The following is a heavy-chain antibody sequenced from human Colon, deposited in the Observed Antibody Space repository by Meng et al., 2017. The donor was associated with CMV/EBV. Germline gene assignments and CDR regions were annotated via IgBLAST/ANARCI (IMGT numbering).Heavy chain of an antibody. J-gene: IGHJ4*02. CDR1: RFTFRRYA. CDR3: AIYDVVGTTTRSKIGDFDY. V-gene: IGHV3-30*04. Sequence: GGSLRLSCAASRFTFRRYAMHWVRQAPGKGLEWVALISYDGSNILYAGSVYGRFTISRDNSKDTLYLQMNSLQPEDTAVYFCAIYDVVGTTTRSKIGDFDYWGQGTLVTVSS. D-gene: IGHD1-26*01. CDR2: ISYDGSNI.